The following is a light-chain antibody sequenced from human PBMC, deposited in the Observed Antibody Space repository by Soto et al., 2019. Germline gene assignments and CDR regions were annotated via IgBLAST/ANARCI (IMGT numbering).Light chain of an antibody. Sequence: DMFVAESRQYMAVSLGESATINSKSSQSVLYTSNNKNFLAWYQQKPGQPPKLLFYWASTRESGVPDRFSGSVSGTDFTLTINCLQAEDVAVYYCQQYYILPWTSARGTKVDI. CDR3: QQYYILPWT. CDR2: WAS. J-gene: IGKJ1*01. CDR1: QSVLYTSNNKNF. V-gene: IGKV4-1*01.